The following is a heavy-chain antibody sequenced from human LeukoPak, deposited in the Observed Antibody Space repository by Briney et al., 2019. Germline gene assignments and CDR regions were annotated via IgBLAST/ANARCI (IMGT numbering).Heavy chain of an antibody. CDR2: ISYDGSNK. CDR1: GFTFCSYA. Sequence: GGALRLSCAASGFTFCSYAMHWGRHAPGKGREWGAVISYDGSNKYYADSVKGRFTISRDNSKNTLYLQMTSLRAEDTAVYYCARETYYYGSGSLKYYFDYWGQGTLVTVSS. V-gene: IGHV3-30*01. CDR3: ARETYYYGSGSLKYYFDY. J-gene: IGHJ4*02. D-gene: IGHD3-10*01.